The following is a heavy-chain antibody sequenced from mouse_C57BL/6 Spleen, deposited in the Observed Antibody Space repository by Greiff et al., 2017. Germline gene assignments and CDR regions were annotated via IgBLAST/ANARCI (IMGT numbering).Heavy chain of an antibody. V-gene: IGHV1-9*01. CDR2: ILPGSGCT. D-gene: IGHD2-4*01. Sequence: QVQLQQSGAELMKPGASVKLSCKASGYTFTGYWIEWVKQRPGHGLEWIGEILPGSGCTTYNEKFKGKATFTADISSNTAYMQLRSLTTEDSSIYYCAISVYYDYVFRGFAYWGQGTLVTVSA. CDR1: GYTFTGYW. CDR3: AISVYYDYVFRGFAY. J-gene: IGHJ3*01.